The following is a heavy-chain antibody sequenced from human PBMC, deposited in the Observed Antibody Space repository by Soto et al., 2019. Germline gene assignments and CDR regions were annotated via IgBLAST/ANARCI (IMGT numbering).Heavy chain of an antibody. CDR3: ARDRYNWNDDADAFDI. CDR2: ISADNGNT. J-gene: IGHJ3*02. Sequence: QVQLVQSGAEVKKPGASVKVSCKASGYTFTSYGISWVRQAPGQGLEWMGWISADNGNTNYAQKLQGTVPMTTDTSTSTAYMELRSLRSDDTAVYYCARDRYNWNDDADAFDIWGQGTMVTVSS. D-gene: IGHD1-1*01. V-gene: IGHV1-18*01. CDR1: GYTFTSYG.